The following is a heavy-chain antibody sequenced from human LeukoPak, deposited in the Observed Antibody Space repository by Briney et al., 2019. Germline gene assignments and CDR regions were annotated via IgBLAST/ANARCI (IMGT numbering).Heavy chain of an antibody. V-gene: IGHV3-74*01. CDR3: ARAKMATINWFDP. J-gene: IGHJ5*02. D-gene: IGHD5-24*01. CDR1: GFTFSSYW. CDR2: INSDGSST. Sequence: SGGSLRLSCAASGFTFSSYWMHWVRQAPGKGLVWVSRINSDGSSTSYADSVKGRFTISRDNAKNTLYLQMNSLRAEDTAVYYCARAKMATINWFDPWGQGTLVTVSS.